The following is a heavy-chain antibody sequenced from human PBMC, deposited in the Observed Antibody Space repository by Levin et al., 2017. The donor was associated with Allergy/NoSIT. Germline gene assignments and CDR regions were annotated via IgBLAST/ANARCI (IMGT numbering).Heavy chain of an antibody. Sequence: ASVKVSCKVSGYTLTELSMHWVRQAPGKGLEWMGGFDPEDGETIYAQKFQGRVTMTEDTSTDTAYMELSSLRSEDTAVYYCATVSGSYRYFDYWGQGTLVTVSS. CDR2: FDPEDGET. CDR3: ATVSGSYRYFDY. D-gene: IGHD1-26*01. J-gene: IGHJ4*02. V-gene: IGHV1-24*01. CDR1: GYTLTELS.